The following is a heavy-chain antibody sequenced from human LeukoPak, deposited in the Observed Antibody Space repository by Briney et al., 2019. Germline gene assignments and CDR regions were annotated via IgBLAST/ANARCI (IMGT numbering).Heavy chain of an antibody. Sequence: PSETLSLTCTVSGGSISSYYWSWIRQPAGKRLEWIGRVYTSGSTNYNPSLKSRVTMSVDTSKNHFSLKLSSVTAADTAVYYCAREGAGATHDYWGQGTLVTVSS. CDR3: AREGAGATHDY. V-gene: IGHV4-4*07. CDR2: VYTSGST. D-gene: IGHD1-26*01. J-gene: IGHJ4*02. CDR1: GGSISSYY.